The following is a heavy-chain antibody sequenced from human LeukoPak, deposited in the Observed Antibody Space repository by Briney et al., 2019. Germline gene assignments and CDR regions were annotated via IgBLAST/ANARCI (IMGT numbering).Heavy chain of an antibody. J-gene: IGHJ6*03. CDR3: VGRYYSYYYMDV. CDR2: NHYSGDN. CDR1: GVSISSMSYY. V-gene: IGHV4-39*01. Sequence: SETLSLTCNVSGVSISSMSYYWGWIRQPPGKGLEWIGSNHYSGDNDYNPSLKSRVTISVDTSKNQFSLKLTSVTAADTAVYYCVGRYYSYYYMDVWGKGTTVIVSS.